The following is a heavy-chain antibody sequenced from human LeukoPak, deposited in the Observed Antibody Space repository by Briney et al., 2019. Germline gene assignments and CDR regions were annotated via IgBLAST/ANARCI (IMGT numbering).Heavy chain of an antibody. CDR3: AKDPLRYYDSPGENWFDP. V-gene: IGHV3-30*04. D-gene: IGHD3-22*01. Sequence: PGRSLRLSCAASGFTFSSYAMHWVRQAPGKGLEWVAAISYDGSNKYYADSVKGRFTVARDNSKNTLYLQMNSLRAEDTALYYCAKDPLRYYDSPGENWFDPWGQGTLVTVSS. CDR1: GFTFSSYA. J-gene: IGHJ5*02. CDR2: ISYDGSNK.